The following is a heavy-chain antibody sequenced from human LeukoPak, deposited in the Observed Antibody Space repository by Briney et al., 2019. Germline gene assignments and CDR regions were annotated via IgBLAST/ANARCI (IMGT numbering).Heavy chain of an antibody. Sequence: GGSLRLSCAASGFTFSSYGMHWVRQAPGKGLEWVAVIWYDGSNKYYADSVKGRFTISRDNSKNTLYLQMNSLRAEDTAVYYCAGDGKVGSSSRPGRLLGYWGQGTLVTVSS. J-gene: IGHJ4*02. CDR2: IWYDGSNK. D-gene: IGHD6-6*01. V-gene: IGHV3-33*01. CDR3: AGDGKVGSSSRPGRLLGY. CDR1: GFTFSSYG.